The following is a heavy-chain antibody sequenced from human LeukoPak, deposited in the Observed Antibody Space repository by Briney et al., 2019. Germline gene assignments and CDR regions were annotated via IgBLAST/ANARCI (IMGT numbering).Heavy chain of an antibody. V-gene: IGHV3-15*01. D-gene: IGHD4-23*01. CDR1: GPTFSNAW. Sequence: TGGSLRLSCAASGPTFSNAWMSWVRQAPGKGLEWVGLIKRKSDGGTTDYAAPVKGRFTMSRDDSKNTLYLQMNSLKTEDTAVYYCTTVSPTAVYWGQGTLVTVSS. CDR2: IKRKSDGGTT. J-gene: IGHJ4*02. CDR3: TTVSPTAVY.